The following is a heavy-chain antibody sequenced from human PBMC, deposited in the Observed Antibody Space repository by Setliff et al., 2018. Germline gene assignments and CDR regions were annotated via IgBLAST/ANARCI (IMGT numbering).Heavy chain of an antibody. Sequence: PSETLSLTCTVSGGSISRYHWSWIRQPPGKGLEWIGYIRTSGGTNYNPSLKSRVTISVDASKNQFTLSLSSVTAADTAVYYCAGGAFGSPWYVRPWFDPWGQGTLVTVSS. V-gene: IGHV4-4*08. CDR1: GGSISRYH. D-gene: IGHD6-13*01. J-gene: IGHJ5*02. CDR3: AGGAFGSPWYVRPWFDP. CDR2: IRTSGGT.